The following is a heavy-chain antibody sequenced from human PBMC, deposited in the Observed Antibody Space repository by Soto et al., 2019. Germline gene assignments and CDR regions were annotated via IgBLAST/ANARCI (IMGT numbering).Heavy chain of an antibody. CDR1: GYTFTSYD. Sequence: GASVKVSCKASGYTFTSYDINWVRQATGQGLEWMGWMNPNSGNTGYAQKFQGRVTMTRNTSISTAYMELSSLTSEDTAIYYCARCYSGRDGYNAFYFHGMDVWGPGTTVTVSS. D-gene: IGHD2-21*01. V-gene: IGHV1-8*01. CDR3: ARCYSGRDGYNAFYFHGMDV. CDR2: MNPNSGNT. J-gene: IGHJ6*02.